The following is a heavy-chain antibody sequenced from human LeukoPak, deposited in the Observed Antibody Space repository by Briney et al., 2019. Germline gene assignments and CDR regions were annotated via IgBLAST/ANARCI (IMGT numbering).Heavy chain of an antibody. CDR3: AKGPITIFEVPKFDS. D-gene: IGHD3-3*01. CDR2: ISSSGDST. J-gene: IGHJ4*02. V-gene: IGHV3-23*01. Sequence: PGGSLRLSCAASGFTFSSYAMSWVRQAPGKGLEWVSAISSSGDSTYYADSVKGRFTISRDNSKNTLYLQMNSLRAEDTAVYYCAKGPITIFEVPKFDSWGQGTLVTVSS. CDR1: GFTFSSYA.